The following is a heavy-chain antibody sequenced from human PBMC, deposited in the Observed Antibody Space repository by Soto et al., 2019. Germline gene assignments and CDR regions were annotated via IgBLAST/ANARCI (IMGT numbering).Heavy chain of an antibody. D-gene: IGHD2-2*01. J-gene: IGHJ4*02. CDR1: GLTFSNYA. V-gene: IGHV3-23*01. CDR3: AKTNLYCSSTSCYDY. CDR2: ISGSGGRT. Sequence: PGGSLRLSCAASGLTFSNYAMSWVRQSPGKGLEWVSAISGSGGRTYYADSVKGRFTISRDNSKNTLYLKMNSLRADDSAVYYCAKTNLYCSSTSCYDYWGQGTLVTVSS.